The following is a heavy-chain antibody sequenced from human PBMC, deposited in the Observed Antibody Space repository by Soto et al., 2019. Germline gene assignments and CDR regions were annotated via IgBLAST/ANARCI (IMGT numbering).Heavy chain of an antibody. V-gene: IGHV1-69*13. CDR1: GGTFSSYA. D-gene: IGHD2-2*02. J-gene: IGHJ6*02. CDR2: IIPIFGTA. Sequence: VASVKVSCKASGGTFSSYAISWVRQAPGQGLEWMGGIIPIFGTANYAQKFQGRVTITADESTSTAYMELSSLRSEDTAVYYCARGDCSSTSCYTYYYYYGMDVWGQGTTVTVSS. CDR3: ARGDCSSTSCYTYYYYYGMDV.